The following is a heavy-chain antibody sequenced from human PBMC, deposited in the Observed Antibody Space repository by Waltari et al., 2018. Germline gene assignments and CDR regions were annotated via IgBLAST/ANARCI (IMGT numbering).Heavy chain of an antibody. Sequence: QLQLQESGPGLVKPSETLSLTCTVSGGSISSSSYYWGGIRQPPGKGLEWIGSIYYSGSTYYNPSLKSRVTISVDTSKNQFSLKLSSVTAADTAVYYCARGPDIVATIGAFDIWGQGTMVTVSS. CDR2: IYYSGST. J-gene: IGHJ3*02. D-gene: IGHD5-12*01. CDR3: ARGPDIVATIGAFDI. V-gene: IGHV4-39*07. CDR1: GGSISSSSYY.